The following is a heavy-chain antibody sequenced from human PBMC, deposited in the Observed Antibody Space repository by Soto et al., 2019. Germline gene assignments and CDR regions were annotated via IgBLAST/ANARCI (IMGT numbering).Heavy chain of an antibody. CDR2: ITNSGSTK. V-gene: IGHV3-11*01. CDR1: GFPFSDYY. CDR3: ARTLAARFDY. D-gene: IGHD6-6*01. J-gene: IGHJ4*02. Sequence: GGSLRLSCAASGFPFSDYYMSWIRQAPGKGLEWVSHITNSGSTKYYADSVKGRFTISRDNAKNSLFLQMNSLRAEDTAVYYCARTLAARFDYWGQGTPVTVS.